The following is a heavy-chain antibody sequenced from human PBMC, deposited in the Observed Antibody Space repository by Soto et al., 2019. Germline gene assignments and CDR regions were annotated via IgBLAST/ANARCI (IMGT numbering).Heavy chain of an antibody. CDR1: GFSFSDYA. V-gene: IGHV3-23*01. CDR2: ISESGGST. J-gene: IGHJ4*02. Sequence: VGSLRLSCAASGFSFSDYAMSWVRQAPGKGLEWVSVISESGGSTHYADSVRGRFTVSRDNSKNSLSLRMNSLRDEDTAVYFCAKRSPYSSGWYSPIFDYWGQGALVTVSS. D-gene: IGHD6-13*01. CDR3: AKRSPYSSGWYSPIFDY.